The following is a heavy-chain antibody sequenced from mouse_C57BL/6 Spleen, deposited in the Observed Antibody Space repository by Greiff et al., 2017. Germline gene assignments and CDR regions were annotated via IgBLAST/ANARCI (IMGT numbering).Heavy chain of an antibody. CDR3: ARRDMDY. J-gene: IGHJ4*01. CDR2: IYPGSGNT. CDR1: GYTFTDYY. V-gene: IGHV1-76*01. Sequence: VQLVESGAELVRPGASVKLSCKASGYTFTDYYINWVKQRPGQGLEWIARIYPGSGNTYYNEKFKGKATLTAEKSSSTAYMQLSSLTSEDSAVYFCARRDMDYWGQGTSVTVSS.